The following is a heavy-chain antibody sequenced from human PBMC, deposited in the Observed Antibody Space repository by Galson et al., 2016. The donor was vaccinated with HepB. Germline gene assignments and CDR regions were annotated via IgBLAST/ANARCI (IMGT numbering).Heavy chain of an antibody. V-gene: IGHV2-5*02. D-gene: IGHD1-7*01. Sequence: PALVKPTQTLPLTCSFSGFSLNASRLDVAWIRQPPGKALEWLALIYWDVDKRYSPSLKSRLTITKDTSKNQVVLTMTDVDPVDTATYFCARVRDVLELYFDSWGQGTLVTVSS. CDR2: IYWDVDK. J-gene: IGHJ4*02. CDR1: GFSLNASRLD. CDR3: ARVRDVLELYFDS.